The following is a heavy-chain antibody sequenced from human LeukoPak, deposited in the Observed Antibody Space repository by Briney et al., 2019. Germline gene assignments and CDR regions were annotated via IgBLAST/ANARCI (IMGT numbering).Heavy chain of an antibody. CDR2: IYYSGST. CDR1: GYPIGSADY. V-gene: IGHV4-38-2*02. CDR3: ARIDQGYYYDSSGYYYFDY. J-gene: IGHJ4*02. D-gene: IGHD3-22*01. Sequence: SETLSLTCSVSGYPIGSADYWGWILQPPGKGLEWIGSIYYSGSTYYNPSLKSRVTISVDTSKNQFSLRLSSVTAADTAVYYCARIDQGYYYDSSGYYYFDYWGQGTLVTVSS.